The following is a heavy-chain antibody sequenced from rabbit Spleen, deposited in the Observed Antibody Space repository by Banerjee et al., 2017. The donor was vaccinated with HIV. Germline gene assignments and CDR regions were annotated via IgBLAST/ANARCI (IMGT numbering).Heavy chain of an antibody. J-gene: IGHJ4*01. D-gene: IGHD3-1*01. Sequence: QEQLVESGGGLVKPGGSLALTCKGSGFFLSGGYVMCWVRQAPGKGLEWIGFTNSATGKGVDANWAKGRFTISKTSTTVTLQMTSLTAADTATYFCARDLPGAIGWNFNLWGPGTLVTVS. CDR1: GFFLSGGYV. CDR3: ARDLPGAIGWNFNL. CDR2: TNSATGKG. V-gene: IGHV1S45*01.